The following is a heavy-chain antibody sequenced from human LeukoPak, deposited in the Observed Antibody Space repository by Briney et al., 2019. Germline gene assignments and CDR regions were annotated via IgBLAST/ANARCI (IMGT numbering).Heavy chain of an antibody. CDR2: IYDDGTI. J-gene: IGHJ5*02. D-gene: IGHD1-26*01. CDR1: GFTFSSYA. CDR3: ARDWRVGSEPFDP. V-gene: IGHV3-53*01. Sequence: PGGSLRLSCAASGFTFSSYAMSWVRQAPGKGLAWVSVIYDDGTIYYADSVKGRFTVSRDNSKNTMYLQMNSLRAEDTAVYYCARDWRVGSEPFDPWGQGTLVTVSS.